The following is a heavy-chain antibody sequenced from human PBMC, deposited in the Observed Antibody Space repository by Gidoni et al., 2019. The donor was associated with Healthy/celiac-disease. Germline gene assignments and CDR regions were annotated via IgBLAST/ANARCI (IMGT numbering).Heavy chain of an antibody. D-gene: IGHD4-17*01. CDR3: ARGLPGAN. J-gene: IGHJ4*02. Sequence: EVQRVETGGGWRQPGGALRVCCAASGFTVSRNYMSMVRQAPGQGLGWGSVIDTGGSTSYAASVKGRFTISLDNSKNTLYLQMNSLRAEDTAVYYCARGLPGANWGQGTLVTVSS. CDR2: IDTGGST. V-gene: IGHV3-53*02. CDR1: GFTVSRNY.